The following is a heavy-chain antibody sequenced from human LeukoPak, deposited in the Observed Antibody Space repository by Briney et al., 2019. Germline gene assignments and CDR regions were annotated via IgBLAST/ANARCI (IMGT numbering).Heavy chain of an antibody. CDR2: IYYSGST. CDR3: ARDVSPWGYFDY. CDR1: GGSISSYY. J-gene: IGHJ4*03. D-gene: IGHD7-27*01. Sequence: SETLSLTCAVSGGSISSYYWSWIRQPPGKGLEWIGYIYYSGSTNYNPSLKSRVSISVDTSKKQFSLKLSSVTAADTAMYYCARDVSPWGYFDYWGQGILVTVSS. V-gene: IGHV4-59*01.